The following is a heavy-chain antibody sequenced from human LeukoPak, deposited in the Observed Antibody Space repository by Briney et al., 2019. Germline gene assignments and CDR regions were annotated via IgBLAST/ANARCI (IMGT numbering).Heavy chain of an antibody. D-gene: IGHD3-10*01. V-gene: IGHV3-11*01. CDR3: AKGHHYGSGSYWV. CDR2: ISPSGTDI. Sequence: GGTLRLSCAVSGFTFTDTYMTWIRQAPGKGLESLPYISPSGTDISYADSVKGRFTISRDNAKNSLYLQMNSLRAEDTAVYYCAKGHHYGSGSYWVWGQGALVTVSS. CDR1: GFTFTDTY. J-gene: IGHJ4*02.